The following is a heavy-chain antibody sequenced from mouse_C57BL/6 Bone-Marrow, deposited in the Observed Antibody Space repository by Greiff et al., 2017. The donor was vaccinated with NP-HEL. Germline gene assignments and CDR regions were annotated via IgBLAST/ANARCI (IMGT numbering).Heavy chain of an antibody. CDR2: LSDGGSYT. V-gene: IGHV5-4*01. Sequence: EVKLMESGGGLVKPGGSLKLSCAASGFTFSSYAMSWVRQTPEKRLEWVATLSDGGSYTYYPDNVKGRFTISRDNAKNNLYLQMSHLKSEDTAMYYCARDPPAYDVNWYFDVWGTGTTVTVSS. J-gene: IGHJ1*03. D-gene: IGHD2-12*01. CDR3: ARDPPAYDVNWYFDV. CDR1: GFTFSSYA.